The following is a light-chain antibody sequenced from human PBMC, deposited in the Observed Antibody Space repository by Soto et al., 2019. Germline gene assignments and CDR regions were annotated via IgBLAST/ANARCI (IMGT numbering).Light chain of an antibody. Sequence: DIQMTQSPSSLSASVGDRVTISCRASQGISSYLAWYQQKPGKVPEVLIYAASTLQSGVPSRFSGSGSGTDFTLTISSLQHEDVATYYCQKYNSAPWTFGQGTKVEIK. CDR2: AAS. CDR3: QKYNSAPWT. J-gene: IGKJ1*01. CDR1: QGISSY. V-gene: IGKV1-27*01.